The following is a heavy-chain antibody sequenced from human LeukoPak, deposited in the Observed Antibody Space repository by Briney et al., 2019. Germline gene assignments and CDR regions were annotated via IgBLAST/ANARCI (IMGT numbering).Heavy chain of an antibody. J-gene: IGHJ4*02. CDR2: INHSGST. V-gene: IGHV4-34*01. CDR1: GGSFSGYY. CDR3: ARAPRGIRFLDY. Sequence: SETLSLTCAVYGGSFSGYYWSWIRQPPGKGLVWIGEINHSGSTNYNPSLKSRVTISVDTSKNQFSLKLSSVTAADTAVYYCARAPRGIRFLDYWGQGTLVTVSS. D-gene: IGHD3-3*01.